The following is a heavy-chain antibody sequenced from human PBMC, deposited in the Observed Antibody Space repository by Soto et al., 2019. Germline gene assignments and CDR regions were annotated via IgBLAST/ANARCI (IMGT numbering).Heavy chain of an antibody. CDR2: IYYSGST. D-gene: IGHD4-17*01. J-gene: IGHJ5*02. CDR3: AGGGDYASWFDP. Sequence: SETLSLTCTVSGGSISSYYWSWIRQPPGKGLEWIGYIYYSGSTNYNPSLKSRVTISVDTSKNQFSLKLSSVTAADTAVYYCAGGGDYASWFDPWGQGTLVTVSS. V-gene: IGHV4-59*01. CDR1: GGSISSYY.